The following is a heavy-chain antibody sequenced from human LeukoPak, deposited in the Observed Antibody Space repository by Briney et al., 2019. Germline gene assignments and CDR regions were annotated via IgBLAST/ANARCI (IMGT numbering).Heavy chain of an antibody. D-gene: IGHD3-22*01. CDR1: GYTFTSYG. Sequence: GASVKVSCKASGYTFTSYGTSWVRQAPGQGLEWMGWISAYNGNTNYAQKLQGRVTMTTDTSTSTAYMELRSLRSDDTAVYYCARTEYYYDSSGYYLLDYWGERALVSVSS. J-gene: IGHJ4*02. V-gene: IGHV1-18*01. CDR2: ISAYNGNT. CDR3: ARTEYYYDSSGYYLLDY.